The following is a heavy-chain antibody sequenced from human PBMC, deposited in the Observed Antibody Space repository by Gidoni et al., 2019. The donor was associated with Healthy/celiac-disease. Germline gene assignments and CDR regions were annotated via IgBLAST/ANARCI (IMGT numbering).Heavy chain of an antibody. J-gene: IGHJ4*02. Sequence: EWVANIKQDGSEKYYVDSVKGRFTISRDNAKNSLYLQMNSLRAEDTAVYYCARLRFLEWLYPSFDYWGQGTLVTVSS. V-gene: IGHV3-7*01. D-gene: IGHD3-3*01. CDR3: ARLRFLEWLYPSFDY. CDR2: IKQDGSEK.